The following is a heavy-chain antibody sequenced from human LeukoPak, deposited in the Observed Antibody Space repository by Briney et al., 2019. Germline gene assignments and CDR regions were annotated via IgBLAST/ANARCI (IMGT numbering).Heavy chain of an antibody. CDR2: IYSGGST. J-gene: IGHJ6*03. Sequence: GGSLRLSCEASVFTVSSNYMSWVRQAPGKGLEWVSVIYSGGSTYNADSVKGRFSISRDNSKNTLYLQMNSLRAEDTAGYYCARADIVPAGLYYYYMDVWGKGATVTVSS. CDR1: VFTVSSNY. V-gene: IGHV3-66*02. D-gene: IGHD2-2*01. CDR3: ARADIVPAGLYYYYMDV.